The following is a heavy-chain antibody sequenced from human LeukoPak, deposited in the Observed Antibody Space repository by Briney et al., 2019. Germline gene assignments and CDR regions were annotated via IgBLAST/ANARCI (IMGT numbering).Heavy chain of an antibody. Sequence: GGSLRLSCAASGFTLSDYDMHWVRQAPGKGLEWVAVMSFDGSNKYYADSVKGRFTISRDNSKNTLYLQMNNLRAEDTAVYYCAKSSMVRAVIAYCFDCWGQGTLVTVSS. CDR3: AKSSMVRAVIAYCFDC. J-gene: IGHJ4*02. CDR2: MSFDGSNK. V-gene: IGHV3-30*18. CDR1: GFTLSDYD. D-gene: IGHD3-10*01.